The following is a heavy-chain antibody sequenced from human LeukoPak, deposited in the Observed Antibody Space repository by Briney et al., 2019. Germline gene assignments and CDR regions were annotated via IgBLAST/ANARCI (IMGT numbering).Heavy chain of an antibody. V-gene: IGHV4-59*01. J-gene: IGHJ4*02. CDR1: GGSINYYY. D-gene: IGHD7-27*01. CDR2: IYYSGGT. Sequence: SETLSLTCTVSGGSINYYYWMWLRQPPGKGLEWIGYIYYSGGTHYNPSLKSRVTMLVDTSKNQVSLKLTAVTAADTAVYYCARETPGAGHFAYWGQGSLVTVSS. CDR3: ARETPGAGHFAY.